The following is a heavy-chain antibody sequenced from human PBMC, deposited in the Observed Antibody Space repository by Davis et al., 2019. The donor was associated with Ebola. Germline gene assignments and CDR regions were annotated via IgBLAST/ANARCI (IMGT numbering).Heavy chain of an antibody. CDR3: AKDQRGSPYYYDSSGYSEKFDY. J-gene: IGHJ4*02. V-gene: IGHV3-23*01. Sequence: PGGSLRLSCAASGFTFSSYAMSWVRQAPGKGLEWVSAISGSGGSTYYADSVKGRFTISRDNSKNTLYLQMNSLRAEDTAVYYCAKDQRGSPYYYDSSGYSEKFDYWGQGTLVTVSS. CDR1: GFTFSSYA. D-gene: IGHD3-22*01. CDR2: ISGSGGST.